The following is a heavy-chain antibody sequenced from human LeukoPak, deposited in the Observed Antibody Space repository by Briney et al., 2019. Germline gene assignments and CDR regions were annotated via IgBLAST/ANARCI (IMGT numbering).Heavy chain of an antibody. J-gene: IGHJ6*03. CDR3: AREYSSSYPGDYYYYYYMDV. CDR2: IKQDGSEK. D-gene: IGHD6-13*01. V-gene: IGHV3-7*03. Sequence: GGSLRLSCAASGFTFSSYWMSWVRQAPGKGLEWVANIKQDGSEKYYVDSVKGRFTISRDNAKNSLYLQMNSLRAEDTAVYYCAREYSSSYPGDYYYYYYMDVWGKGTTVTVSS. CDR1: GFTFSSYW.